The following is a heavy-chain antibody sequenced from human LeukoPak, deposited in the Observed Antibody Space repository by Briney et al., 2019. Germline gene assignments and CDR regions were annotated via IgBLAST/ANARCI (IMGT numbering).Heavy chain of an antibody. Sequence: GGSLRLSCAASGFTFSSYAMGWVRQAPGKGLEWVSAITASGGNTYYADSVKGRFTIPRDNSKYTLYLQVNSLRAEDTAVYYCAKGNGYSYGRYYFDYWGQGTLVTVSS. CDR2: ITASGGNT. J-gene: IGHJ4*02. V-gene: IGHV3-23*01. D-gene: IGHD5-18*01. CDR3: AKGNGYSYGRYYFDY. CDR1: GFTFSSYA.